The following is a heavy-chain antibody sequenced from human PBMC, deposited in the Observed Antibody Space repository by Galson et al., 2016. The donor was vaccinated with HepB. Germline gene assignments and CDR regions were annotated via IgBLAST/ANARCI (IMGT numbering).Heavy chain of an antibody. CDR3: AAQLWSSYYYGVDV. CDR2: VSWNSGII. D-gene: IGHD1-1*01. V-gene: IGHV3-9*01. J-gene: IGHJ6*01. CDR1: GFNFDDYA. Sequence: SLRLSCAASGFNFDDYAMHWVRQVPGKGLEWVSGVSWNSGIIGYAASVRGRFTISRDNAKNSLYLQMNSLRSEDTALYYCAAQLWSSYYYGVDVWGQGTTVTVSS.